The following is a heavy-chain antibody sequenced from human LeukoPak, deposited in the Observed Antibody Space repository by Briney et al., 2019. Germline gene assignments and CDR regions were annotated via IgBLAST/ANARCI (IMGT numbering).Heavy chain of an antibody. J-gene: IGHJ4*02. CDR3: ARQGGATH. V-gene: IGHV4-39*01. Sequence: SETLSLTCAVSGGSISTSRHYWAWIRQPPGKRLEWIGTIFYTGSTDYNPSLKSRVTISVDTSKDQFSLKLSPVTAADTALYYCARQGGATHWGQGTLVTVPS. CDR1: GGSISTSRHY. CDR2: IFYTGST. D-gene: IGHD1-26*01.